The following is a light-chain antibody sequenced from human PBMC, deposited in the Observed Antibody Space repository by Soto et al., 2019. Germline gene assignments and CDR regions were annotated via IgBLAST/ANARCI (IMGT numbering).Light chain of an antibody. Sequence: EIVLTQSPGTLSLAPGERATLSCRASQSVSSSYLAWYQQKPGQAPRLLIYGTSSRATGKQARFSGSGSGTDFTLPITRREPADYAVYYCQQHDSSPRTFGQGTKVEIK. CDR1: QSVSSSY. CDR2: GTS. J-gene: IGKJ1*01. CDR3: QQHDSSPRT. V-gene: IGKV3-20*01.